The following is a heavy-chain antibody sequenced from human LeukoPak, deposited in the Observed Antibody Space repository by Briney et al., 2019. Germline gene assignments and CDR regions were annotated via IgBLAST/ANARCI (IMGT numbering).Heavy chain of an antibody. J-gene: IGHJ4*02. CDR1: GGTFSSYA. V-gene: IGHV1-69*04. CDR3: ARDSGRAYYFDY. D-gene: IGHD3-10*01. Sequence: GASVKVSCKASGGTFSSYAISWVRQAPGQGLEWMGRIVPILGIANYAQKFQGRVTITADKSTSTAYMELSSLRSEDTAVYYCARDSGRAYYFDYWGQGTLVTVSS. CDR2: IVPILGIA.